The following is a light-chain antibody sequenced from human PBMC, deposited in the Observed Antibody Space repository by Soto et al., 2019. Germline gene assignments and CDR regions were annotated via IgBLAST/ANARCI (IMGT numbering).Light chain of an antibody. Sequence: SYELTQPPSVSVSPGQTASITCSGDKLGDKYAYWYHHKPGQSPVLVIYQDNKRPSGIPERFSGSNSGNTATLTISGTQAMDEADYYCQAWDNNIVVFGGGTKLTVL. J-gene: IGLJ2*01. CDR3: QAWDNNIVV. CDR1: KLGDKY. CDR2: QDN. V-gene: IGLV3-1*01.